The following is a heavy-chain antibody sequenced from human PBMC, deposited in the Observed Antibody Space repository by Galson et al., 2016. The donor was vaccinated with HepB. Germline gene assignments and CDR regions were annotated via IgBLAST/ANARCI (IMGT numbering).Heavy chain of an antibody. V-gene: IGHV3-30-3*01. CDR2: ISYHGSDK. CDR1: GFAFSGSA. CDR3: ARDKSSYYYGMDV. Sequence: SLRLSCAASGFAFSGSAMHWVRQAPGKGLEWVAAISYHGSDKYYADSVKGRVTISRDNSNNTLYLQMTSLSPEDTAVYYCARDKSSYYYGMDVWGQGTTVTVSS. J-gene: IGHJ6*02.